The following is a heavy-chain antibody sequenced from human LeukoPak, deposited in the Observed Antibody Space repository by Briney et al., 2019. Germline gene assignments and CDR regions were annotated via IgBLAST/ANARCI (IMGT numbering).Heavy chain of an antibody. CDR3: ARHTDYDFWSGIDY. J-gene: IGHJ4*02. CDR1: GYSISSGYY. Sequence: PSETLSLTCAVSGYSISSGYYWGWIRPPPGKGQEWIGSIYHSGSTYYNPSLKSRVTISVDTSKNQFSLKLSSVTAADTAVYYCARHTDYDFWSGIDYWGQGTLVTVSS. V-gene: IGHV4-38-2*01. CDR2: IYHSGST. D-gene: IGHD3-3*01.